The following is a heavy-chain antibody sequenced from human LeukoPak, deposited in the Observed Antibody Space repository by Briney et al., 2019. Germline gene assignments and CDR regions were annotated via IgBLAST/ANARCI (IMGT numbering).Heavy chain of an antibody. CDR1: GYSISSGDY. CDR2: TDHSGNT. J-gene: IGHJ4*02. D-gene: IGHD3-9*01. CDR3: ARGYFDWLPDY. Sequence: SETLSLTCTVSGYSISSGDYWGWIRQPPGKGLEWIGRTDHSGNTYYNPSLKSRVTISVDTSKNQFSLNLSSVTAADTAVYYCARGYFDWLPDYWGQGTLVTVSS. V-gene: IGHV4-38-2*02.